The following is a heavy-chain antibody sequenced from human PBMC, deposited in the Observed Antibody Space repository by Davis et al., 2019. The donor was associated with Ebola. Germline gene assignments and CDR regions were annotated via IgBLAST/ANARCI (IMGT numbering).Heavy chain of an antibody. Sequence: SETLSLTCTVSGGSISSYYWSWIRQPPGKGLEWIGYIYYSGSTNYNPSLKSRVTISVDTSKNQFSLKLSSVTAADTAVYYCAREARGGKPYDYWGQGTLVTVSS. V-gene: IGHV4-59*12. D-gene: IGHD4-23*01. CDR2: IYYSGST. J-gene: IGHJ4*02. CDR3: AREARGGKPYDY. CDR1: GGSISSYY.